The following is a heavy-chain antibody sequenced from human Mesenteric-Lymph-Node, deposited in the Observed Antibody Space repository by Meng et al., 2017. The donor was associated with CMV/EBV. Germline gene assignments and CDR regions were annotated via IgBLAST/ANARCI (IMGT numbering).Heavy chain of an antibody. CDR2: IYSGGSST. CDR3: AKGRPRVLYYFDY. V-gene: IGHV3-23*03. CDR1: GFTFSSYA. J-gene: IGHJ4*02. Sequence: GESLKISCAASGFTFSSYAMSWVRQAPGKGLEWVSVIYSGGSSTYYADSVKGRFTISRDNSKNTLYLQMNSLRAEDMAVYYCAKGRPRVLYYFDYWGQGTLVTVSS. D-gene: IGHD6-6*01.